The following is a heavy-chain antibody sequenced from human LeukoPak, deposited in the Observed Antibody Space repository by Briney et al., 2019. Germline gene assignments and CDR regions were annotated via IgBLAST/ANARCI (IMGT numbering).Heavy chain of an antibody. CDR2: ISSSSSPI. J-gene: IGHJ6*03. V-gene: IGHV3-48*01. D-gene: IGHD2-2*01. CDR3: ARKYCTSISCYFTDMDV. Sequence: PGGSLRLSCAASGFTFTTYSMNRVRQAPGKGLEWVSFISSSSSPIYYADSVKGRFTISRDNAKNSLYLQMNSLRAEDTAVYYCARKYCTSISCYFTDMDVWGKGTTVTVSS. CDR1: GFTFTTYS.